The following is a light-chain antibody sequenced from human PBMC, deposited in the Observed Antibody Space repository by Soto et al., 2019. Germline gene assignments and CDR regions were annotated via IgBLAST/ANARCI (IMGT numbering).Light chain of an antibody. CDR1: SXDVGGYNY. CDR2: DVS. Sequence: QSALTQPASVSGXPGQSXTXSCTXTSXDVGGYNYVSWYQQHPGKAPKLMIYDVSNRPSGVSNRFSGSKSGNTASLTISGLQAEDEADYYCSSYTSSSTKVFGTGTKVTVL. CDR3: SSYTSSSTKV. J-gene: IGLJ1*01. V-gene: IGLV2-14*01.